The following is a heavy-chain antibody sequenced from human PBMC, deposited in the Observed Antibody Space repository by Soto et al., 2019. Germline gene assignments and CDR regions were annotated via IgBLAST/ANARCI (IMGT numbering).Heavy chain of an antibody. Sequence: GASVKVSCKVSGYTLTELSMHWVRQAPGKGLEWMGGFDPEDGETIYAQKFQGRVTMTEDTSTDTAYMELSSLRSEDTAVYYCATVLCSSTSCYMSPRNWFDPWGQGTLVTVSS. J-gene: IGHJ5*02. D-gene: IGHD2-2*02. CDR3: ATVLCSSTSCYMSPRNWFDP. CDR1: GYTLTELS. V-gene: IGHV1-24*01. CDR2: FDPEDGET.